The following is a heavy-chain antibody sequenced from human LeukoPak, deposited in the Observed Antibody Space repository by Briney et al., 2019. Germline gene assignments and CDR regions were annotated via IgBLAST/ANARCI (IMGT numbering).Heavy chain of an antibody. D-gene: IGHD6-13*01. V-gene: IGHV4-39*07. Sequence: SETLSPTCTVSGGSISSSSYYWGWIRQPPGKGLEWIGSIYYSGSTYYNPSLKSRVTISLDTSKNQFSLNLSSVTAADTAVYYCAKIAADYYYYYMDVWGKGTTVTVSS. CDR2: IYYSGST. CDR3: AKIAADYYYYYMDV. CDR1: GGSISSSSYY. J-gene: IGHJ6*03.